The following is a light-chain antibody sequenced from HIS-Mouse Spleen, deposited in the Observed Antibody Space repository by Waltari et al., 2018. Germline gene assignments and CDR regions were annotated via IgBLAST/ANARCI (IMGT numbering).Light chain of an antibody. CDR2: EGS. Sequence: QSAMTQPASVSGSPGQSITISCTGTSSDVGGYNLVSWYQQHPGKAPKLMIYEGSKRPSGVYNRLSGSKSGNTASLTISELQAEDEADYYCCSYAGSSTWVFGGGTKLTVL. V-gene: IGLV2-23*01. CDR1: SSDVGGYNL. CDR3: CSYAGSSTWV. J-gene: IGLJ3*02.